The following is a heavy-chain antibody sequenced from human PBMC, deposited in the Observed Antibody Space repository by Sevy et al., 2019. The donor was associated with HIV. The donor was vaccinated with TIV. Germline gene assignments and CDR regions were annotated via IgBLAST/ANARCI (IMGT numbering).Heavy chain of an antibody. CDR3: ARGEEGYCSSTSCYPTSYSMDV. V-gene: IGHV1-18*01. CDR2: ISAYNGNT. Sequence: ASVKVSCKASGYTFTSYGISWVRQAPGQGLEWMGWISAYNGNTNYAQKLQGRVTMTTDTSTSTAYMELRSLRSDDTAVYYCARGEEGYCSSTSCYPTSYSMDVWGQGTTVTVSS. D-gene: IGHD2-2*01. J-gene: IGHJ6*02. CDR1: GYTFTSYG.